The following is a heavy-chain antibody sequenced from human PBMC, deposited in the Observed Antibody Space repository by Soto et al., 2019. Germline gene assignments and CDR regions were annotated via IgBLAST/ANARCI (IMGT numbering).Heavy chain of an antibody. CDR1: GFTFSNAW. CDR2: IYYSGST. Sequence: GSLRLSCAASGFTFSNAWMNWVRQPPGKGLEWIGYIYYSGSTNYNPSLKSRVTISVDTSKNQFSLKLSSVTAADTAVYYCARRTTLLPAAMPSPYYYYYYMDVWGKGTTVTVSS. V-gene: IGHV4-59*08. CDR3: ARRTTLLPAAMPSPYYYYYYMDV. J-gene: IGHJ6*03. D-gene: IGHD2-2*01.